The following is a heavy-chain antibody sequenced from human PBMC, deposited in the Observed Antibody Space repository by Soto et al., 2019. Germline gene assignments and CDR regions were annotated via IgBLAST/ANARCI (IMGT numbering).Heavy chain of an antibody. D-gene: IGHD6-19*01. CDR2: IIPIFGTA. J-gene: IGHJ4*02. Sequence: GASVKVSCKASGGTFSSYAISWVRQAPGQGLEWMGGIIPIFGTANYAQKFQGRVTITADKSTSTAYMELSSLRSEDTAEYYCAREEYSSGWYYFDYWGQGTLVTVSS. CDR3: AREEYSSGWYYFDY. CDR1: GGTFSSYA. V-gene: IGHV1-69*06.